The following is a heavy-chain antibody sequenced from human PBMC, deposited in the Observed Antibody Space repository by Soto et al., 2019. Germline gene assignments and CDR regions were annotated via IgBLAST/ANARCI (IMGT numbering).Heavy chain of an antibody. V-gene: IGHV3-30*18. J-gene: IGHJ6*01. CDR1: GFTFSSYG. Sequence: QVQLVESGGGVVQPGRSLRLSCAASGFTFSSYGMHWVRQAPGKGLEWVAVISYDGSNKYYADSVKGRFTISRDNSKNTLYLQMNSLRAEDTAVYYCAKDYDSSGYYHYYYYGMDVWGQGTTVTVS. CDR2: ISYDGSNK. D-gene: IGHD3-22*01. CDR3: AKDYDSSGYYHYYYYGMDV.